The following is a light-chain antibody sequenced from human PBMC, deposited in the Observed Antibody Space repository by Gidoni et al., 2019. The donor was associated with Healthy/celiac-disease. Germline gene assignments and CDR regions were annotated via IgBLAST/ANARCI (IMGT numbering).Light chain of an antibody. CDR3: SSDTSSSPYV. CDR2: EVS. CDR1: SSDVGGYNY. J-gene: IGLJ1*01. V-gene: IGLV2-14*01. Sequence: QSALTQPASVSGSPGQSITISCTGTSSDVGGYNYVSWYQQHPGKAPNLMIYEVSNRPSGVSNRFSGAKSGNTASLTISGLQAEDEADYYCSSDTSSSPYVFGTWTKVTVL.